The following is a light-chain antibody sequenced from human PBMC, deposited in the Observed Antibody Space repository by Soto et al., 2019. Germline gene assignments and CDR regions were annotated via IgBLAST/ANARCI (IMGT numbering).Light chain of an antibody. CDR1: TSDVGGYNY. J-gene: IGLJ1*01. Sequence: QSVLTQPRSVPGSPGQSVTISCTGTTSDVGGYNYVSWYQQHPGKAPKLMIYDVTKRPSGVPDRFSGSKSGNTASLTISGLQAEDEADYYCCSYAHRSPPLYVFGPGTKLTVL. CDR3: CSYAHRSPPLYV. V-gene: IGLV2-11*01. CDR2: DVT.